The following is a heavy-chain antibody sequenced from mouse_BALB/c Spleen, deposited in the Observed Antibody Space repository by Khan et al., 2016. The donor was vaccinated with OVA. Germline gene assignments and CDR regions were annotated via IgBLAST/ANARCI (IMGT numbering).Heavy chain of an antibody. V-gene: IGHV5-4*02. CDR3: IRGYYGDPFAY. Sequence: EVELVESGGGLMKPGGSLKLSCAASGFTFSDYYMYWVRQTPEKRLEWVATISDINSYIYYPANVKGRFTISRDNAKNNLYLQMNSLKSEDTAMYYCIRGYYGDPFAYWGQGTLVTVSA. J-gene: IGHJ3*01. CDR1: GFTFSDYY. CDR2: ISDINSYI. D-gene: IGHD2-13*01.